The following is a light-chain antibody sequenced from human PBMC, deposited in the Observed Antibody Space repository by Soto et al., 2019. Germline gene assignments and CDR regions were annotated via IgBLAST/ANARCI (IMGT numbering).Light chain of an antibody. CDR2: EVS. CDR3: SSHTASATVV. V-gene: IGLV2-14*01. J-gene: IGLJ7*01. CDR1: SSDVGSYNY. Sequence: QSALTQAASVSGSPGQSITISCTGTSSDVGSYNYVSWFQQYPGKAPKLILYEVSNRPSGVSTRFSASKSGITASLLISGLQAEDEADYYCSSHTASATVVFGGGTQLTVL.